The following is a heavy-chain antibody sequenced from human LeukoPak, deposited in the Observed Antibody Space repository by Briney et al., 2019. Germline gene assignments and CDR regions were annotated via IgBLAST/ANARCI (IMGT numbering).Heavy chain of an antibody. V-gene: IGHV3-21*01. D-gene: IGHD6-19*01. Sequence: GGSLRLSCAASGFTFSSYAMSWVRQAPGKGLEWVSSISSSSYIYYADSVKGRFTISRDNAKNSLYLQMNSLRAEDTAVYYCARERLAAYSSGWPDYFDYWGQGTLVTVSS. CDR3: ARERLAAYSSGWPDYFDY. CDR2: ISSSSYI. CDR1: GFTFSSYA. J-gene: IGHJ4*02.